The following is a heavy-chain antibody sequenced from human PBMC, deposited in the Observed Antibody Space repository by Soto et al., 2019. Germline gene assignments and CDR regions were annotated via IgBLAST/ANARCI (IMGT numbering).Heavy chain of an antibody. CDR2: INAGNGNT. CDR1: GYTFTSYA. J-gene: IGHJ4*02. D-gene: IGHD5-12*01. CDR3: ARDVNIVATTTYYFDY. V-gene: IGHV1-3*01. Sequence: ASVKVSCKASGYTFTSYAMHWVRQAPGQRLEWMGWINAGNGNTKYSQKFQGRVTITRDTSASTAYMELSSLRSEDTAVYYCARDVNIVATTTYYFDYWGQGTLVTVSS.